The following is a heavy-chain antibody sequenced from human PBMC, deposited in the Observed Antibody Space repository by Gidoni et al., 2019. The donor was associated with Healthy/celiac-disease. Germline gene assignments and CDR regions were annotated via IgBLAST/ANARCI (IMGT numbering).Heavy chain of an antibody. V-gene: IGHV1-18*04. CDR3: ARGGSGTLSPDY. D-gene: IGHD1-26*01. J-gene: IGHJ4*02. CDR1: GYTFTNYA. CDR2: VSASNGYT. Sequence: QVQLVQSGADVKKPGASVKVSCNASGYTFTNYASTWVRQAPGQGLEWMGWVSASNGYTNYAQKLQARVTMSTDTSTSTAYMELRSLRSDDTAVYWCARGGSGTLSPDYWGQGTLVTVSS.